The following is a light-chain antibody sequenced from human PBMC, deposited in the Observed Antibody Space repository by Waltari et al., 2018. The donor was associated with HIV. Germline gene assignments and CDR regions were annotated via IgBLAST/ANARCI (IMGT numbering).Light chain of an antibody. Sequence: EIVLTQSPGTLSLSPGERATLSCRASQSVSSSYLAWYQQKPGQAPRLLIYGASSRASGIPDRFSGSESGTDFTLTISRLEPEDFAVYYCQQYGSSPPRTFGPGTRVDI. J-gene: IGKJ3*01. CDR3: QQYGSSPPRT. CDR2: GAS. V-gene: IGKV3-20*01. CDR1: QSVSSSY.